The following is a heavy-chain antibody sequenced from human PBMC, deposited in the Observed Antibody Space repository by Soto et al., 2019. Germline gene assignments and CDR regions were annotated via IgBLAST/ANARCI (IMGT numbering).Heavy chain of an antibody. CDR1: GGTFSSYA. V-gene: IGHV1-69*13. CDR3: ARSPRPSQGDSYFDS. J-gene: IGHJ4*01. D-gene: IGHD3-10*01. CDR2: IIPIFGTA. Sequence: SVKVSCKASGGTFSSYAISWVRQAPGQGLEWMGGIIPIFGTANYAQKFQGRVTITADESTSTAYMELSSLRSEDTAVYYCARSPRPSQGDSYFDSWGQGTRVTVSS.